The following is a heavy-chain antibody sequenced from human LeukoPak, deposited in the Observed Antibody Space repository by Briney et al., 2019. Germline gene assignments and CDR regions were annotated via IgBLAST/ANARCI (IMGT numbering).Heavy chain of an antibody. D-gene: IGHD2-21*02. CDR3: ARDLFPHCGGDCPPGDY. Sequence: ASVKVSCKASGYTFTSYGISWVRQAPGQGLEWMGWISAYNGNTNYAQKLQGRVTMTTDTSTSTAYMELRSLRSDDTAVYYCARDLFPHCGGDCPPGDYWGQGTLVTVSS. CDR2: ISAYNGNT. J-gene: IGHJ4*02. CDR1: GYTFTSYG. V-gene: IGHV1-18*01.